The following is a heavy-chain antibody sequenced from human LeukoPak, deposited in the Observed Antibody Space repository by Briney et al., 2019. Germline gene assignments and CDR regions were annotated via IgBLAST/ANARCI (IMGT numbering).Heavy chain of an antibody. CDR2: IWNDGSKS. J-gene: IGHJ4*02. V-gene: IGHV3-33*01. CDR1: GFTFSSYG. D-gene: IGHD6-19*01. Sequence: PGGSLRPSCAASGFTFSSYGMHWVRQAPGKGLEWVAVIWNDGSKSNYPDSVKGRFTISRDDSKNTLFLQMSSLRVEDTAVYYCARFRSGWYMDYWGQGTLVTVSS. CDR3: ARFRSGWYMDY.